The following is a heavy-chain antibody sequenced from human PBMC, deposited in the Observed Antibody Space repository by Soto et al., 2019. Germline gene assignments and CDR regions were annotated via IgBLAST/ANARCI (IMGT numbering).Heavy chain of an antibody. CDR2: INPNSGGT. CDR1: GYTFTGYY. J-gene: IGHJ6*02. V-gene: IGHV1-2*02. CDR3: ARGRSLYYGMDV. Sequence: ASVKVSCKASGYTFTGYYMHWVRQAPGQGLEWMGWINPNSGGTNYAQKFQGRVTMTRDTSISTAYMELSRLRSDDTAVYDCARGRSLYYGMDVWGQGTTGNGSS. D-gene: IGHD3-10*01.